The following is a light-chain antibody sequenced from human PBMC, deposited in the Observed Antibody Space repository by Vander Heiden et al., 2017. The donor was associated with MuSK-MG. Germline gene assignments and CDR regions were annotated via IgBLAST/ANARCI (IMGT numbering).Light chain of an antibody. CDR1: QGISSY. CDR3: GWGSTLGLT. J-gene: IGKJ4*01. Sequence: DLQSAQSPSPLAASVGDRVTITCRASQGISSYLNWYQQKPGKAPKLLIYAASSFQSAVPSRLSGSGSGTDMTLTMISLQTEDLATYYRGWGSTLGLTFGGGTKVEIK. CDR2: AAS. V-gene: IGKV1-39*01.